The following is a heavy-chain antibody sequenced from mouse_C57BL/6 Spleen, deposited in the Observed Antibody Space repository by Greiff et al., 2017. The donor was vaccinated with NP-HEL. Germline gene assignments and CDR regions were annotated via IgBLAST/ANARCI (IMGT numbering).Heavy chain of an antibody. CDR1: GYTFTSYW. CDR3: ARADGYYAWFAY. J-gene: IGHJ3*01. D-gene: IGHD2-3*01. CDR2: IDPSDSYP. V-gene: IGHV1-69*01. Sequence: QVQLKQPGAELVMPGASVKLSCKASGYTFTSYWMHWVKQRPGQGLEWIGEIDPSDSYPNYIQKFKGKSTLTVDKSSSTAYMQLSSLTSEDSAVYYCARADGYYAWFAYWGQGTLVTVSA.